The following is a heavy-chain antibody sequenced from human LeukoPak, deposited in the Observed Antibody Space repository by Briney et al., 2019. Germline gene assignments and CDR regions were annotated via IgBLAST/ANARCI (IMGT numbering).Heavy chain of an antibody. CDR1: GFTFSRHA. CDR2: ISYDGSNK. D-gene: IGHD6-19*01. V-gene: IGHV3-30*04. CDR3: ARDPSTGYTNGWYVPILDY. Sequence: PGGSLRLSCAASGFTFSRHAMHWVRQAPGKGLEWVAVISYDGSNKYYADSVKGRFTISRDNSKNTLYLQMNSLRAEDTAVFYCARDPSTGYTNGWYVPILDYWGQGTLVTVSS. J-gene: IGHJ4*02.